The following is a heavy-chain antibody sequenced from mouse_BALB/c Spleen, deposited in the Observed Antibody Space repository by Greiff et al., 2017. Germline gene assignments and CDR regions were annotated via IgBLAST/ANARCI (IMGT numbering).Heavy chain of an antibody. J-gene: IGHJ2*01. D-gene: IGHD3-3*01. V-gene: IGHV3-8*02. CDR1: GDSITSGY. CDR3: ARYSYGCGPFDY. Sequence: EVQRVESGPSLVKPSQTLSLTCSVTGDSITSGYWNWIRKFPGNKLEYMGYISYSGSTYYNPSLKSRISITQDTSKNQYYLQLNSVTTEDTATYYCARYSYGCGPFDYWGQGTTVTVSS. CDR2: ISYSGST.